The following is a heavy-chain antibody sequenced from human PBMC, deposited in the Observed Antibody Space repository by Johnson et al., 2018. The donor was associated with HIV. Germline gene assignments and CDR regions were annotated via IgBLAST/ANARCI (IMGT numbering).Heavy chain of an antibody. CDR1: GFTFSSYG. J-gene: IGHJ3*02. D-gene: IGHD3-9*01. CDR3: AKDGSAFYDILTRLDAFDI. CDR2: IRYDGSNK. Sequence: QMQLVESGGGVVQPGGSLRLSCAASGFTFSSYGMHWVRQAPGKGLELVAFIRYDGSNKYYVDSVKGRFTISRDNSKNTLYLQMNSLRAEDTAVYYCAKDGSAFYDILTRLDAFDIWGQGTMVTVSS. V-gene: IGHV3-30*02.